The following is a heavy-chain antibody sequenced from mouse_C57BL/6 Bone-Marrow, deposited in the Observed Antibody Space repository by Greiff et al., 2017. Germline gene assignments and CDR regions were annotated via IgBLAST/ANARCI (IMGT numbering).Heavy chain of an antibody. CDR1: GYTFTSYW. Sequence: QVQLQQSGAELVKPGASVKLSCKASGYTFTSYWMQWVKQRPGQGLEWIGEIDPSDSYTNYNQKFKGKATLTVDTSSSTAYVQLSSLTSEDSAVYYCAREYYGPWAQGTLVTVSA. CDR2: IDPSDSYT. J-gene: IGHJ3*01. D-gene: IGHD1-2*01. CDR3: AREYYGP. V-gene: IGHV1-50*01.